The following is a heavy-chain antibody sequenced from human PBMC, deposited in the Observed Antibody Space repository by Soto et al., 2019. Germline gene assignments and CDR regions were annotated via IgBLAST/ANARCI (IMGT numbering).Heavy chain of an antibody. D-gene: IGHD3-3*01. CDR1: GFTLSRYS. CDR3: AKSRVSTTIYSGFDV. V-gene: IGHV3-23*05. CDR2: LSFDGHNT. Sequence: EVQLMESGGGLVQPGGSLRLSCAASGFTLSRYSMTWVRQAPRKGLEWVSTLSFDGHNTHYDNSVKGRFTISRDNSKNTLYLQMNGLRAEDTAIYYCAKSRVSTTIYSGFDVWGQGTTVTVSS. J-gene: IGHJ6*02.